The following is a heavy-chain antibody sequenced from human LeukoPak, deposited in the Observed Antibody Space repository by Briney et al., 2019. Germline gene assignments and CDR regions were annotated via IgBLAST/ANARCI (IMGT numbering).Heavy chain of an antibody. CDR2: INPSGGSA. Sequence: ASVKVSCKASGYTFTSYYMHWVRQAPGQGLEWMGIINPSGGSASYAQKFQGRVTMTRDTSTSTVYVELSSLRSEDTAVYYSARDDDSSGYYPTVFDYWGQGTLVTVSS. CDR3: ARDDDSSGYYPTVFDY. CDR1: GYTFTSYY. J-gene: IGHJ4*02. D-gene: IGHD3-22*01. V-gene: IGHV1-46*01.